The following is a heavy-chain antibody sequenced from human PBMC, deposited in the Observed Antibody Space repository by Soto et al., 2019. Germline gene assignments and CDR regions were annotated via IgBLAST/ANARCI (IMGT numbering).Heavy chain of an antibody. D-gene: IGHD5-18*01. J-gene: IGHJ5*02. Sequence: QVQLVQSGAEVKKPGASVKVSCKASGYTFTSYGISWVRQAPGQGLEWMGWISAYNGNTNYAQKFQGRVTMTTDTSTSTAYMELRSLRSDDTAVYYCARGGRGTAMGFTAGDWFDPWGQGTLVTVSS. CDR1: GYTFTSYG. CDR3: ARGGRGTAMGFTAGDWFDP. V-gene: IGHV1-18*01. CDR2: ISAYNGNT.